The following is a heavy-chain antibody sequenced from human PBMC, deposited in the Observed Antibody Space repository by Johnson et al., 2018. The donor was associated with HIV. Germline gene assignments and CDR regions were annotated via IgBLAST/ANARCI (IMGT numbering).Heavy chain of an antibody. V-gene: IGHV3-66*01. D-gene: IGHD2-21*02. J-gene: IGHJ3*02. CDR1: GFTVSSNY. CDR2: IYSGGST. Sequence: VQLVESGGGLVQPGGSLRLSCAASGFTVSSNYMSWVRQAPGKGLEWVSVIYSGGSTYYADSVTGRFTISRDNSKNTLYLQMNSLRAEDTAVYYCARDHRAYCGGDCYSDAFDIWGQGTMVTVSS. CDR3: ARDHRAYCGGDCYSDAFDI.